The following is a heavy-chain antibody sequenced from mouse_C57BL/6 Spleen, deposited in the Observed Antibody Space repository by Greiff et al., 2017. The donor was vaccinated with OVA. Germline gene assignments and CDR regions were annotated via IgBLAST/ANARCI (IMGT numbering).Heavy chain of an antibody. CDR3: ARHVYDGAMDY. CDR1: EYEFPSYD. J-gene: IGHJ4*01. CDR2: INSDGGST. D-gene: IGHD2-12*01. V-gene: IGHV5-2*01. Sequence: EVKLVESGGGLVQPGESLKLSCESNEYEFPSYDMSWVRKTPEKRLELVAAINSDGGSTYYPDTMERRFIISRDHTKKTLFLKMSSLRSDDTALYYCARHVYDGAMDYWGQGTSVTVSS.